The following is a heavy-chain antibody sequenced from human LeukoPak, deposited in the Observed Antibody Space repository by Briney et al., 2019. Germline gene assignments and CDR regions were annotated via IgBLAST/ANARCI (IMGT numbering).Heavy chain of an antibody. CDR3: ARVSRALYDVIAY. D-gene: IGHD2-2*02. V-gene: IGHV1-2*06. CDR1: GYTFTSYD. J-gene: IGHJ4*02. Sequence: ASVKVSCXASGYTFTSYDINWVRQAPGRGLEWMGRINPDSGGTSYAQKFQGRVSMTRDTSNRTVYMDLSMLTFEDTAIYYCARVSRALYDVIAYWGQGTLLSVSS. CDR2: INPDSGGT.